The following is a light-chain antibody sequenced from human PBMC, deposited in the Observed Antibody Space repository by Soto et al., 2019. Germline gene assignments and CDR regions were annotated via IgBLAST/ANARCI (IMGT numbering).Light chain of an antibody. CDR2: GAF. J-gene: IGKJ1*01. V-gene: IGKV3-15*01. Sequence: EILMTQSPVTLSVSPGERATLSCRASQSVSSNLAWYQQKPGQAPSLLIYGAFTRATGIPARFSGTGSGTEFTLTISSLQSEDFALYYCQQYNDWPLTSGQGTKVEI. CDR1: QSVSSN. CDR3: QQYNDWPLT.